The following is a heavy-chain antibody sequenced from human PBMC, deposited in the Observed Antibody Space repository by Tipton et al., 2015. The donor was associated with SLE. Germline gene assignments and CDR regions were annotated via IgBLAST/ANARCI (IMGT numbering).Heavy chain of an antibody. J-gene: IGHJ3*02. CDR2: IYYSGST. V-gene: IGHV4-28*06. D-gene: IGHD1-26*01. Sequence: TLSLTCAVSGYSISSSNWWGWIRQPPGKGLEWIGYIYYSGSTNYNPSLKSRVTMSVDTSKTQFSLRLSSVTALDTAVYYCARLYSGCRGAFDIWGQGTMVTVSS. CDR3: ARLYSGCRGAFDI. CDR1: GYSISSSNW.